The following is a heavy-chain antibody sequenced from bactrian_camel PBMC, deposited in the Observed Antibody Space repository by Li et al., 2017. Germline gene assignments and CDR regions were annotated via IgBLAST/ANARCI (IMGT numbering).Heavy chain of an antibody. CDR2: ISPGGDHT. J-gene: IGHJ6*01. D-gene: IGHD2*01. CDR1: GFTFSGYD. CDR3: VRDQDAYSGYGSFGY. V-gene: IGHV3S40*01. Sequence: VQLVESGGGLVQPGGSLRLSCAASGFTFSGYDMSWVRQAPGKGLEWVSGISPGGDHTYYADSVQGRFTISRDNAKNTVYLRMNSLKSEDTALYYCVRDQDAYSGYGSFGYWGQGTQVTVS.